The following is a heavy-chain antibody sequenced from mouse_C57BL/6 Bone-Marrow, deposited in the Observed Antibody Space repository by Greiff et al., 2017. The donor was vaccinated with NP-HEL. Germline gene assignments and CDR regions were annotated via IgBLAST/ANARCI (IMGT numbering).Heavy chain of an antibody. CDR2: ILQSIGRT. CDR3: ARGITTVVATRYFDV. Sequence: QVQLQQSGSELRSPGSSVKLSCKDFDSEVFPIAYMSWVRQKPGHGFEWIGGILQSIGRTIYGEKFEDKATLDADTLSNTAYLELNSLTSEDSAIYDCARGITTVVATRYFDVWGTGTTGTVSS. D-gene: IGHD1-1*01. CDR1: DSEVFPIAY. V-gene: IGHV15-2*01. J-gene: IGHJ1*03.